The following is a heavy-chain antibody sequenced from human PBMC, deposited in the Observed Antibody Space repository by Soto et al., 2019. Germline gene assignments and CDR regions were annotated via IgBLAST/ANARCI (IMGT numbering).Heavy chain of an antibody. V-gene: IGHV4-39*01. CDR3: ARDTDIVVVPAAPAPYGMDV. Sequence: QLQLQESGPGLVKPSETLSLTCTVSGGSISSSSYYWGWIRQPPGKGLEWIGSIYYSGSTYYNPSLKSRVTISVHTSKNQFSLKLSSVTAADTAVYYCARDTDIVVVPAAPAPYGMDVWGQGTTVTVSS. D-gene: IGHD2-2*01. CDR1: GGSISSSSYY. CDR2: IYYSGST. J-gene: IGHJ6*02.